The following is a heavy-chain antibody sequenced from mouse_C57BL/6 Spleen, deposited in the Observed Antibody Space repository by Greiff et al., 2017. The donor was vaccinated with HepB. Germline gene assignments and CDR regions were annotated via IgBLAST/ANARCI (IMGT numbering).Heavy chain of an antibody. Sequence: EVQLQQSGAELVRPGASVKLSCTASGFNIKDDYMHWVKQRPEQGLEWIGGIDPENGDTEYASKFQGKATITADTSSNTAYLQLSSLTSEDTAVYYCTTIYSNHWWFAYWGQGTLVTVSA. V-gene: IGHV14-4*01. D-gene: IGHD2-5*01. CDR1: GFNIKDDY. CDR2: IDPENGDT. J-gene: IGHJ3*01. CDR3: TTIYSNHWWFAY.